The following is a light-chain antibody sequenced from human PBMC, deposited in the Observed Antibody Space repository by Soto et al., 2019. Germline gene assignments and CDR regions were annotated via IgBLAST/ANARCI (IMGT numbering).Light chain of an antibody. V-gene: IGLV1-47*01. Sequence: QSVLTQPPSASGTPGQRVTISCSGSSSNIGSNYVYWYQRVPGTTPKLLIYKNNQRPSGVPERFSGSKSGTSASLAISGLRSEDEADYYCAVWDDSLSGREVFGGGTKLTFL. CDR3: AVWDDSLSGREV. J-gene: IGLJ2*01. CDR2: KNN. CDR1: SSNIGSNY.